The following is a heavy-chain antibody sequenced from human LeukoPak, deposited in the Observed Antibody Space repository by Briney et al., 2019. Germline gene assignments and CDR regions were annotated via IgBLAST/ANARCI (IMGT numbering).Heavy chain of an antibody. CDR2: IRYDGSNK. CDR1: GFTFSSYG. Sequence: PGGSLRLSCAASGFTFSSYGMHWVRQAPGKGLEWVAFIRYDGSNKYYADSVKGRFTISRGNSKNTLYLQMNSLRAEDTAVYYCAKAGGDILDAFDIWGQGTMVTVSS. D-gene: IGHD3-16*01. J-gene: IGHJ3*02. CDR3: AKAGGDILDAFDI. V-gene: IGHV3-30*02.